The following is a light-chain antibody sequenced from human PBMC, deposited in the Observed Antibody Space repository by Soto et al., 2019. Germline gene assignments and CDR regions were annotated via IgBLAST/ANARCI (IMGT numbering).Light chain of an antibody. V-gene: IGKV1-13*02. CDR2: DAS. CDR3: QQYNTYSWT. Sequence: AIQMTQSPSSLSASVGDRVIITCRASQGIRKDLGWYQQKPGKAPKLLIYDASSLESGVPSRFSGSGSGTEFTLTISSLQPDDFATYYCQQYNTYSWTFGQGTKVDIK. J-gene: IGKJ1*01. CDR1: QGIRKD.